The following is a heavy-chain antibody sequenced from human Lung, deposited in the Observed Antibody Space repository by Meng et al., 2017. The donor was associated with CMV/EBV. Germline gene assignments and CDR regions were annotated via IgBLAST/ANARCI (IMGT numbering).Heavy chain of an antibody. CDR1: GLTVSSNY. J-gene: IGHJ6*02. CDR2: IYSGGST. Sequence: GESLKISCAASGLTVSSNYMSWVRQAPGKGLEWVSIIYSGGSTYYADSVKGRFTISRDNSKNTLYLQMNSLIAEDTAVYYCARDTLLPGGGYYYYGMDVWGQGTTVTVSS. D-gene: IGHD3-22*01. V-gene: IGHV3-53*01. CDR3: ARDTLLPGGGYYYYGMDV.